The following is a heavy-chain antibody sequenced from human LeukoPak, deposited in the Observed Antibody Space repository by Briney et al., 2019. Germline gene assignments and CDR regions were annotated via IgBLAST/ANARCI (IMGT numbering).Heavy chain of an antibody. V-gene: IGHV4-61*01. CDR3: ARDGAAAGTYHYYGMDV. D-gene: IGHD6-13*01. J-gene: IGHJ6*04. CDR1: GGSVSSGSYY. CDR2: IYYSGST. Sequence: SETLSLTCTVSGGSVSSGSYYWSWIRQPPGKGLEWIGYIYYSGSTNYNPSLKSRVTISVDTSKNQFSLKLSSVTAADTAVYYCARDGAAAGTYHYYGMDVWGKGTTVTVSS.